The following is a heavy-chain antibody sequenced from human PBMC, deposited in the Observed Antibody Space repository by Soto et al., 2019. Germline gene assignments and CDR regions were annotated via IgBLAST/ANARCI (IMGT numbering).Heavy chain of an antibody. CDR2: ISGSGGGT. Sequence: PGGSLRLSCASSGFTFSSYAMSCFRQAPGNGLEWVSSISGSGGGTYYADSVKGRFTFSRDNSKNTLYLQMNSLRAEDTAVYYCAKFGMATTKRSPPYYIDYWGQGALVTVSS. V-gene: IGHV3-23*01. D-gene: IGHD1-1*01. CDR3: AKFGMATTKRSPPYYIDY. J-gene: IGHJ4*02. CDR1: GFTFSSYA.